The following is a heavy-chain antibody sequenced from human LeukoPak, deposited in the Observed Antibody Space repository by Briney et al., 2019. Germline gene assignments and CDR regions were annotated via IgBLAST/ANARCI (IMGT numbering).Heavy chain of an antibody. Sequence: GGSLRLSCAASGFTLSSYAMSWVRQAPGKGLEWVSGINWNGGSTGYADSVKGRFTISRDNAKNSLYLQMNSLRAEDTALYYCARQGPQWLVQGNYMDVWGKGTTVTVSS. J-gene: IGHJ6*03. CDR2: INWNGGST. D-gene: IGHD6-19*01. CDR1: GFTLSSYA. CDR3: ARQGPQWLVQGNYMDV. V-gene: IGHV3-20*04.